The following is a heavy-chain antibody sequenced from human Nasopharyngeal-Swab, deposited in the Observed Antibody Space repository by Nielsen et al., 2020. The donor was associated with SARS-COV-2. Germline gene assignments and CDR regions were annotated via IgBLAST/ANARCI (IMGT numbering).Heavy chain of an antibody. V-gene: IGHV1-69*04. Sequence: SVKVSCKASGGTFSSYAITWVRQAPGQGLEWMGRVIPILDIGRYAQKFQGRVTITADKSTNTAYMELSSPTSEDTAVYYCARDLWLETDYYYLGMDVWGQGTTVTVSS. J-gene: IGHJ6*02. CDR2: VIPILDIG. CDR1: GGTFSSYA. D-gene: IGHD6-19*01. CDR3: ARDLWLETDYYYLGMDV.